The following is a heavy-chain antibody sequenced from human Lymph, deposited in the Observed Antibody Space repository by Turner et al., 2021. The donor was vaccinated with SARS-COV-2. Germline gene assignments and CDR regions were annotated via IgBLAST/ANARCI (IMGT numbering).Heavy chain of an antibody. CDR3: ARAAQVTVWFDP. CDR2: MNPNRGNT. V-gene: IGHV1-8*01. Sequence: QVQLVQSGAEVQKHGASVKVSCKASGYTFTSYDINWVRQASGHGLEWMGWMNPNRGNTGNAQKFQGRVTMTRNTTIITSYMELSSLRAEDTAEYYGARAAQVTVWFDPWGQGTLVTVSS. D-gene: IGHD2-21*02. CDR1: GYTFTSYD. J-gene: IGHJ5*02.